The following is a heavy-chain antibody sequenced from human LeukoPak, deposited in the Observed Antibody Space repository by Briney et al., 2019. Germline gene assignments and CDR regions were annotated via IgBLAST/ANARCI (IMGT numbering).Heavy chain of an antibody. Sequence: GGSLRLSCVVSGFSVDSYALSWVRLAPGRGLQWVSAISVSGDITYYTDSVKGRFTISRDTSKNSVFLHLSSLGAEDTAIYYCTRVLXXVYXXXRFFDFWGQGALVTVX. CDR2: ISVSGDIT. V-gene: IGHV3-23*01. D-gene: IGHD3-10*01. CDR3: TRVLXXVYXXXRFFDF. J-gene: IGHJ4*02. CDR1: GFSVDSYA.